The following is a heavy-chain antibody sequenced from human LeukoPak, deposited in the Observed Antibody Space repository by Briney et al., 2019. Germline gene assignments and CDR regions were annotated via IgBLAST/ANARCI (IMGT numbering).Heavy chain of an antibody. D-gene: IGHD5-24*01. V-gene: IGHV4-34*01. J-gene: IGHJ4*02. Sequence: PSETLSPTCAVYAGSFSGYYWSWIRQPPGKRLEWIGETSHSGSTNYNPSLKSRVTISVDTSKNQFSLTRSSVTAAETAVYYWAKSYGYSSDWGQGTLVTGSS. CDR2: TSHSGST. CDR1: AGSFSGYY. CDR3: AKSYGYSSD.